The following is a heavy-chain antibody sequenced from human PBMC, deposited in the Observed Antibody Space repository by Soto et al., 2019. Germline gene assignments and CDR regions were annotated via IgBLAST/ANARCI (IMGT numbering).Heavy chain of an antibody. CDR1: GFTVSSNY. J-gene: IGHJ6*03. V-gene: IGHV3-66*01. Sequence: GGSLRLSCAASGFTVSSNYMSWVRQAPGKGLEWVSVIYSGGSTYNADSVKGRFTISRDNSKNTLYLQMNSLRAQDTAVYYCARDRASRLTGGYYYYYMDVWGKGTTVTVSS. D-gene: IGHD6-25*01. CDR3: ARDRASRLTGGYYYYYMDV. CDR2: IYSGGST.